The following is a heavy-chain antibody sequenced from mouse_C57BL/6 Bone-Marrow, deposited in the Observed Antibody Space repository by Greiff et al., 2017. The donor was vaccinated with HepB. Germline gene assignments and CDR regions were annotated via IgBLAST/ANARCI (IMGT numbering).Heavy chain of an antibody. J-gene: IGHJ4*01. Sequence: QVQLQQPGAELVRPGTSVKLSCKASGYTFTSYWMHWVKQRPGQGLEWIGVIDPSDSYTNYNQKFKGKATLTVDTSSSTAYMQLSSLTSEDSAVYYCARSVGWLPYYAMDYWGQGTSVTVSS. D-gene: IGHD2-3*01. V-gene: IGHV1-59*01. CDR2: IDPSDSYT. CDR1: GYTFTSYW. CDR3: ARSVGWLPYYAMDY.